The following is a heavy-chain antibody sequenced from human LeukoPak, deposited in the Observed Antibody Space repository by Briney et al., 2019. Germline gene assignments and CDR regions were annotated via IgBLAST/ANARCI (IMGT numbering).Heavy chain of an antibody. D-gene: IGHD5-12*01. V-gene: IGHV1-69*04. CDR3: ARVEMATTKYYFDY. CDR2: IIPILGIA. CDR1: GGTFSSYA. Sequence: SVKVSCKASGGTFSSYAISWVRQAPGQGLEWMGRIIPILGIANYAQKFQGRVTITADKSTSTAYMELSSLRSEDTAVYYCARVEMATTKYYFDYWGQGTLVTVSS. J-gene: IGHJ4*02.